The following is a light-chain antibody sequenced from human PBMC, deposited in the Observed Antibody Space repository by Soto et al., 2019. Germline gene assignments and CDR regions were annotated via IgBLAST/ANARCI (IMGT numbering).Light chain of an antibody. CDR3: ATWDDSLSGPV. J-gene: IGLJ2*01. V-gene: IGLV1-44*01. CDR2: SNS. CDR1: SSNIGSTT. Sequence: QSVLTQPPSASGAPGQGVTISCSGTSSNIGSTTVNWYQQVPGTAPKLLIHSNSQRPSGVPDRFSGPRSGTSASLAISGLQSDDEADYYCATWDDSLSGPVFGGGTKLTVL.